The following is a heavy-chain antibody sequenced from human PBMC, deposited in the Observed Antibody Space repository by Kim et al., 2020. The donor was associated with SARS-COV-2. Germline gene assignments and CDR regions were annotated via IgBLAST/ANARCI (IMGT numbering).Heavy chain of an antibody. V-gene: IGHV1-8*01. CDR2: MNPNSGNT. CDR3: ARGNYENYYYYGMDV. D-gene: IGHD4-4*01. J-gene: IGHJ6*02. Sequence: ASVKVSCKASGYTFTSYDINWVRQATGQGLEWMGWMNPNSGNTGYAQKLQGRVTMTRNTSISTAYMELSSLRSEDTAVYYCARGNYENYYYYGMDVWGQGTTVTVSS. CDR1: GYTFTSYD.